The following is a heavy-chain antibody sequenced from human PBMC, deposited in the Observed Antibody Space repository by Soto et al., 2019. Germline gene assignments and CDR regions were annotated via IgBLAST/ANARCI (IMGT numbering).Heavy chain of an antibody. Sequence: ASVKVSCKASGYTFTSYGISWVRQAPGQGLEWMGWISAYNGNTNYAQKLQGRVTMTTDTSTSTVYMELRSLRSDDTAVYYCARDSEEATAVAGKAGDYWGQGTLVTVSS. J-gene: IGHJ4*02. CDR2: ISAYNGNT. V-gene: IGHV1-18*01. CDR1: GYTFTSYG. D-gene: IGHD6-13*01. CDR3: ARDSEEATAVAGKAGDY.